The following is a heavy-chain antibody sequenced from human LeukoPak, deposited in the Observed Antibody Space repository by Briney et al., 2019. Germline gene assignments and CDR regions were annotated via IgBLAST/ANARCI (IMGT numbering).Heavy chain of an antibody. CDR3: VRGGIASAFDI. Sequence: GGSLRLSCAASGFTFSSNWMHWVRQAPGKGLVWVSRIISNENSATYADSVKGRFTISRDNAKNTLYLQMNSLGAEDTAVYYCVRGGIASAFDIWGQGTMVTVSS. D-gene: IGHD6-13*01. CDR1: GFTFSSNW. CDR2: IISNENSA. J-gene: IGHJ3*02. V-gene: IGHV3-74*01.